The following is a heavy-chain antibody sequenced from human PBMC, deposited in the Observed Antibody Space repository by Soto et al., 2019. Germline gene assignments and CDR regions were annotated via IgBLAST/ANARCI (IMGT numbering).Heavy chain of an antibody. Sequence: EVQLVESGGGLLQPGGSLRLSCAASGFTFSMYWMHWVRQVPGKGPEWVSRINDDGSSTNYADSVKGRFTISRDNAKNTRYLQMNALRAEDTAVYYCARGPRSTSTGTGAFWGQGTLVTVSS. CDR3: ARGPRSTSTGTGAF. CDR1: GFTFSMYW. V-gene: IGHV3-74*01. CDR2: INDDGSST. J-gene: IGHJ4*02. D-gene: IGHD1-1*01.